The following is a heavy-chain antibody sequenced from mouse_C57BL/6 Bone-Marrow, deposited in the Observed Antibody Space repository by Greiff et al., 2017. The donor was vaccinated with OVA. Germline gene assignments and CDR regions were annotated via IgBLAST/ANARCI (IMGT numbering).Heavy chain of an antibody. D-gene: IGHD2-4*01. CDR2: ISYDGSN. V-gene: IGHV3-6*01. CDR1: GYSITSGYY. Sequence: EVQLQESGPGLVKPSQSLSLTCSVTGYSITSGYYWNWIRQFPGNKLEWMGYISYDGSNNYNPSLKNRISITRDTSKNQFFLKLNSVTTEDTATYYCARYDYEGAYYAMDYWGQGTSVTVSS. J-gene: IGHJ4*01. CDR3: ARYDYEGAYYAMDY.